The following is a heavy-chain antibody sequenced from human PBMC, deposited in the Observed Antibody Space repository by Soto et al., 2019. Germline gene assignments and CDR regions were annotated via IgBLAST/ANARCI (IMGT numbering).Heavy chain of an antibody. Sequence: SETLSLTCTVSGGSISSYYWSWIRQPPGKGLEWIGYIYYSGSTNCNPSLKSRVTISVDTSKNQFSLKLSSVTAADTAVYYCARVGYDILTGNPSPYYYYYMDVWGKGTTVTVSS. J-gene: IGHJ6*03. D-gene: IGHD3-9*01. CDR1: GGSISSYY. V-gene: IGHV4-59*01. CDR2: IYYSGST. CDR3: ARVGYDILTGNPSPYYYYYMDV.